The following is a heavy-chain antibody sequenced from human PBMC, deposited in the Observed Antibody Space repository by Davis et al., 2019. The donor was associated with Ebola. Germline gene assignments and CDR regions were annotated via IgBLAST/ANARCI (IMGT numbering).Heavy chain of an antibody. D-gene: IGHD6-13*01. J-gene: IGHJ4*02. CDR2: IKQDGSEK. CDR3: ARGLYSSSWSPGY. V-gene: IGHV3-7*03. CDR1: GFTFSSYW. Sequence: PGGSLRLSCAASGFTFSSYWMSWVRQAPGKGLEWVANIKQDGSEKYYVDSVKGRFTTSRDNAKNSLYLQMNSLRAEDTAVYYCARGLYSSSWSPGYWGQGTLVTVSS.